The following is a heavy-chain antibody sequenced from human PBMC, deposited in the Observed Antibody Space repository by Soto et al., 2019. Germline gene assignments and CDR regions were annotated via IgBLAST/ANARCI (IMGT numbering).Heavy chain of an antibody. D-gene: IGHD4-17*01. CDR1: GFTFSDYY. J-gene: IGHJ4*02. Sequence: TGGSLRLSCAASGFTFSDYYIHCIRRAPGKGLEWISYISGNGEIIQYAASARGRFTISRDNAENSVYLEMDSLRAEDTALYYCARDVDADFRTDFDYWGRGTLVTGSS. V-gene: IGHV3-11*01. CDR3: ARDVDADFRTDFDY. CDR2: ISGNGEII.